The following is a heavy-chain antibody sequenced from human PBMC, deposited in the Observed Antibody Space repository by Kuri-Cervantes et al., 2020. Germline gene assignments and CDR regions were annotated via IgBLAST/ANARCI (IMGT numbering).Heavy chain of an antibody. CDR3: ARDSRIAAAGTRYYYYYMDV. J-gene: IGHJ6*03. CDR2: INHSGST. Sequence: ESLKISCAASGFTFSSYAMSWIRQPPGKGLEWIGEINHSGSTNYNPSLKSRVTISVDTSKNQFSLKLSSVTAADTAVYYCARDSRIAAAGTRYYYYYMDVWGKGTTVTVSS. CDR1: GFTFSSYA. D-gene: IGHD6-13*01. V-gene: IGHV4-34*01.